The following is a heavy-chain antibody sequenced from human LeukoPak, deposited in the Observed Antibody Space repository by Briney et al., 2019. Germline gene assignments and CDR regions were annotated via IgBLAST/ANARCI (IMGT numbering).Heavy chain of an antibody. CDR3: ASQGGYSYGEGVDY. V-gene: IGHV3-7*01. CDR1: GFPFSNAY. CDR2: IKQDGSEK. J-gene: IGHJ4*02. D-gene: IGHD5-18*01. Sequence: GGSLRLSCAASGFPFSNAYMSWVRQAPGKGLEWVANIKQDGSEKYYVDSVKGRFTISRDNAKNSLYLQMNSLRAEDTAVYYCASQGGYSYGEGVDYWGQGTLVTVSS.